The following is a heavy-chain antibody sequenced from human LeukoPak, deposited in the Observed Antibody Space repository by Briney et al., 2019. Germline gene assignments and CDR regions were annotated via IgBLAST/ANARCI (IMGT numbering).Heavy chain of an antibody. CDR1: GFTFSGSA. Sequence: GGSLRLSCAASGFTFSGSAMHWVRQASGKGLEWVGRIRSKANSYATAYAASVKGRFTISRDDSKNTAYLQMNSLKTEDTAVYYCTRPLPEWLSMGYYYYGMDVWGQGTTVTVSS. CDR3: TRPLPEWLSMGYYYYGMDV. CDR2: IRSKANSYAT. V-gene: IGHV3-73*01. D-gene: IGHD3-3*01. J-gene: IGHJ6*02.